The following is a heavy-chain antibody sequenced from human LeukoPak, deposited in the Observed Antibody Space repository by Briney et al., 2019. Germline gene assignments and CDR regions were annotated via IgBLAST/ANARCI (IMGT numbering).Heavy chain of an antibody. D-gene: IGHD1-1*01. Sequence: PSETLSLTCTVSDGSISSYYWSWIRQPPGKGLEWIGYIYYSGSTNYNPSLKSRVTISVDTSKNQFSLKLSSVTAADTAVYYCARVEGYAFDIWGQGTMVTVSS. CDR1: DGSISSYY. CDR3: ARVEGYAFDI. CDR2: IYYSGST. J-gene: IGHJ3*02. V-gene: IGHV4-59*01.